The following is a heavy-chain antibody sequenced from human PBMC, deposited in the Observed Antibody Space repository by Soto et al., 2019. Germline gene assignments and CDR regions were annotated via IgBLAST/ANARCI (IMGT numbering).Heavy chain of an antibody. CDR3: AMYYNWNYSCAFDF. J-gene: IGHJ3*01. D-gene: IGHD1-1*01. CDR2: TRNKANSYTT. V-gene: IGHV3-72*01. CDR1: GFTFSDHY. Sequence: GGSLRLSCAASGFTFSDHYMDWVRQAPGKGLEWVGGTRNKANSYTTEYAASVKGRVTISRDDSKNSLYLQMNSLKTEDPAVYYSAMYYNWNYSCAFDFSCQPTMVTV.